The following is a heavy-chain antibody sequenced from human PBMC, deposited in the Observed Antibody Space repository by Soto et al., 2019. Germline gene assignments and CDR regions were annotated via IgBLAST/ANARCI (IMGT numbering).Heavy chain of an antibody. V-gene: IGHV1-69*13. J-gene: IGHJ6*02. CDR2: IIPAFRSA. CDR3: ARRYCASDNCPLFYYFVDL. D-gene: IGHD2-21*02. Sequence: SVKVSCKASGGTFNKFAFSWVRQAPGQGFEWMGGIIPAFRSANYAQRFRGRITITADEYTSTVYLYLNDLRSDDTAVYYCARRYCASDNCPLFYYFVDLWGLGTTVTVSS. CDR1: GGTFNKFA.